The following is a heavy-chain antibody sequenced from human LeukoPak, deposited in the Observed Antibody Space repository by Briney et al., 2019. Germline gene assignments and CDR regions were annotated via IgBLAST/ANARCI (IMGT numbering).Heavy chain of an antibody. Sequence: ASVKVSCKASGGTLSSYAISWVRQAPGQGLEWMGGIIPIFGTANYAQKFQGRVTITADESTSTAYMELSSPRSEDTAVYYCARVGYCSSTSCYLWMGAFDIWGQGTMVTVSS. CDR3: ARVGYCSSTSCYLWMGAFDI. CDR2: IIPIFGTA. V-gene: IGHV1-69*13. CDR1: GGTLSSYA. D-gene: IGHD2-2*01. J-gene: IGHJ3*02.